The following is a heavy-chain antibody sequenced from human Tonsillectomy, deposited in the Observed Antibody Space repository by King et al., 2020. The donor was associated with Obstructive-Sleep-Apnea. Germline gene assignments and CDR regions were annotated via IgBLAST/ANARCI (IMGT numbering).Heavy chain of an antibody. CDR2: MNPNSGNT. CDR3: ARGPAGYNWKVPSPWFDP. J-gene: IGHJ5*02. CDR1: GYTFTSYD. Sequence: VQLVESGAEVRKPGASVKVSCKASGYTFTSYDIKWVRQATGQGLEWMGWMNPNSGNTGYAQKFQGRVTMTRDTSISTAYMELSSLTSEDTAVYYCARGPAGYNWKVPSPWFDPWGQGTLVTVSS. D-gene: IGHD1-1*01. V-gene: IGHV1-8*01.